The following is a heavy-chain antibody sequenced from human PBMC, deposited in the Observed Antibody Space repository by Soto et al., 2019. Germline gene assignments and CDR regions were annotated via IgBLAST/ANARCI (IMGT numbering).Heavy chain of an antibody. CDR3: TRAGSDPGNFYISNYYAMDV. CDR1: GFSVSSDY. Sequence: AGGSLRLSCAASGFSVSSDYMIWVGRAPGKGLEWVSLIYSGGDTYYADSVKGRFTISRDISSNTIYLHMTSLRADDTGIYYCTRAGSDPGNFYISNYYAMDVWGRGTTVTVSS. D-gene: IGHD3-10*01. CDR2: IYSGGDT. J-gene: IGHJ6*02. V-gene: IGHV3-53*01.